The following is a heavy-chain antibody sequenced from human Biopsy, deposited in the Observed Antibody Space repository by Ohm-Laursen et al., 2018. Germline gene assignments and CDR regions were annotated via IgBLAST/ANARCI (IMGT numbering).Heavy chain of an antibody. CDR2: IWYDGSKK. CDR1: GLSFSTYG. D-gene: IGHD4-11*01. J-gene: IGHJ2*01. Sequence: SLRLSCAASGLSFSTYGMHWVRQAPGKGLEWVAVIWYDGSKKYYADSVKGRFTITRDNSKNTVDLQMNSLRAEDTAVYFCARDEKRWDYSNYFSWHFDLWGRGTLVTVSS. CDR3: ARDEKRWDYSNYFSWHFDL. V-gene: IGHV3-33*01.